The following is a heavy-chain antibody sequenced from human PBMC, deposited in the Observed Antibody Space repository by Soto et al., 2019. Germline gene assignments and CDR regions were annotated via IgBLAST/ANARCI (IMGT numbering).Heavy chain of an antibody. D-gene: IGHD3-22*01. CDR2: IKSKTDGGTT. Sequence: GGSLRLSCAASGFTFSNAWMNWVRQAPGKGLEWVGRIKSKTDGGTTDYAAPVKGRFTISRDDSKNTLYLQMNSLRAEDTAVYYCAKDVAIVVVITTLAGMDVWGQGTTVTVSS. V-gene: IGHV3-15*07. J-gene: IGHJ6*02. CDR1: GFTFSNAW. CDR3: AKDVAIVVVITTLAGMDV.